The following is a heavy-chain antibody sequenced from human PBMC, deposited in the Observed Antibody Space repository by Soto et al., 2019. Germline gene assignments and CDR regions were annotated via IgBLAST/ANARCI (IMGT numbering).Heavy chain of an antibody. J-gene: IGHJ5*02. CDR2: IYYSGST. V-gene: IGHV4-31*03. CDR1: GGSISSGGYY. D-gene: IGHD2-15*01. CDR3: AREGDYCSGGSCYRWFAP. Sequence: QVQLQESGPGLVKPSQTLSLTCTVSGGSISSGGYYWIWIRQHPGKGLEWIGYIYYSGSTYYNPSLKTRVSISLDTSKNQFPLKLSSVTAADTAVYYCAREGDYCSGGSCYRWFAPWGQGTLVTVSS.